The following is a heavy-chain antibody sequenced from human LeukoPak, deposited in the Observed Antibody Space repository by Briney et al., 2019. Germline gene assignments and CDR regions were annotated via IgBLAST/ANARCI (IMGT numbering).Heavy chain of an antibody. CDR1: GFTFSSYE. V-gene: IGHV3-48*03. CDR3: ARAPRGGYYYYYYMDV. Sequence: GGSLRLSCAASGFTFSSYEMNWVRQAPGKGLEWVSYISSSGNTIYYAYSVKGRFTISRDNAKNSLYLQMNSLRAEDTAVYYCARAPRGGYYYYYYMDVWGKGATVTVSS. CDR2: ISSSGNTI. J-gene: IGHJ6*03.